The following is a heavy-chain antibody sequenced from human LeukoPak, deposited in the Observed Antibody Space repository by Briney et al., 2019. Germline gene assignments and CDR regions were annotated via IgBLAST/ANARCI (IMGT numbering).Heavy chain of an antibody. CDR3: ARDPDYYDSSGYYPY. D-gene: IGHD3-22*01. CDR1: GYTFTGYY. CDR2: INPNSGGT. Sequence: ASVKVSCEASGYTFTGYYMHWVRQAPGQGLEWIGWINPNSGGTNYAQKFQGRVTMTRDTSISTAYMELSRLRSDDTAVYYCARDPDYYDSSGYYPYWGQGTLVTVSS. V-gene: IGHV1-2*02. J-gene: IGHJ4*02.